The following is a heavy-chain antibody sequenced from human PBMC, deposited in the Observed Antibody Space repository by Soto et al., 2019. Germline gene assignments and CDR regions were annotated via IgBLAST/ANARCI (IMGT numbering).Heavy chain of an antibody. D-gene: IGHD3-3*01. J-gene: IGHJ4*02. CDR3: ARVGFDFWIYYFDY. Sequence: ASVKVSCKASGYTFTSYAMHWVRQAPGQRLEWMGWINAANGNTKYSQKFQGRVTITRDTSASTAYMELSSLRSEDTAVYYCARVGFDFWIYYFDYWGQGTLVTVSS. CDR2: INAANGNT. CDR1: GYTFTSYA. V-gene: IGHV1-3*01.